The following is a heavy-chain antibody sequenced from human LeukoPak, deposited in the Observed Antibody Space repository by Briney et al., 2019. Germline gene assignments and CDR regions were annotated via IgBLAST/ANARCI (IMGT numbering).Heavy chain of an antibody. V-gene: IGHV4-59*01. CDR3: ARSGSGSYYKGDAFDI. J-gene: IGHJ3*02. Sequence: SETLSLTCTVSGGSISSYYWSWIRQPPGKGLEWIGYIYYSGSTNYNPPLKSRVTISVDTSKNQFSLKLSSVTAADTAVYYCARSGSGSYYKGDAFDIWGQGTMVTVSS. CDR1: GGSISSYY. D-gene: IGHD3-10*01. CDR2: IYYSGST.